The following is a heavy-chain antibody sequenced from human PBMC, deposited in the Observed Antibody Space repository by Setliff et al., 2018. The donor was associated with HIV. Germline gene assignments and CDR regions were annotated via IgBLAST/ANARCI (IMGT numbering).Heavy chain of an antibody. CDR3: ARDLNSGDYPHWFDP. CDR2: INTVNGNT. V-gene: IGHV1-3*04. J-gene: IGHJ5*02. CDR1: GYTFTRNA. D-gene: IGHD4-17*01. Sequence: ASVKVSCKASGYTFTRNAMHWVRQAPGQRLEWMGWINTVNGNTKYSQKFQGRITITRDTSASTVYMELSSLRSGDTAVYYCARDLNSGDYPHWFDPWGQGTLVTVSS.